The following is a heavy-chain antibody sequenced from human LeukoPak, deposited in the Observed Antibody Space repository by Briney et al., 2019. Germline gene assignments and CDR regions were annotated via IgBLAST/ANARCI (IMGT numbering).Heavy chain of an antibody. CDR3: ATLDDSSGYYPYCFDY. CDR1: GGSISSYY. V-gene: IGHV4-59*08. D-gene: IGHD3-22*01. CDR2: ICYSGST. J-gene: IGHJ4*02. Sequence: PSETLTLTCTVSGGSISSYYWSWIRQRPGKGLEWIGYICYSGSTNYNPSLKSRVTISVDTSKNQFSLKLSSVTAADTAVYYCATLDDSSGYYPYCFDYWRQGTLVTVSS.